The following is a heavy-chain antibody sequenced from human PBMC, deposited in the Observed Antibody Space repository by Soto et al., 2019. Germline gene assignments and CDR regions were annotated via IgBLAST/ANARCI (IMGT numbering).Heavy chain of an antibody. Sequence: ASEARCHRRRVSGGFLRRRKYLLYRLRQPPKKGLEWIGSIFYTGRTYYNPSLKSRLTISIDTPKKQVSLKLTSVSAADTFVYYCAYGPGSLDYRGQGILVTGSS. CDR3: AYGPGSLDY. V-gene: IGHV4-39*01. D-gene: IGHD3-10*01. J-gene: IGHJ4*02. CDR1: GGFLRRRKYL. CDR2: IFYTGRT.